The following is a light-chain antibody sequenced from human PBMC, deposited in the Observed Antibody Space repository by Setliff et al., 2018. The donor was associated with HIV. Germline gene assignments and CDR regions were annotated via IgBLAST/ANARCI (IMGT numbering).Light chain of an antibody. CDR3: VLYMGRGISV. CDR1: SGSVSTNYF. Sequence: QPVVTQEPSFSVSPGGTVTLTCGLSSGSVSTNYFPSWYQQTPGQAPRTLIYSTNTQSSGVPDRFSGSILGNKAALTITGAQADDESDYYCVLYMGRGISVFGGGTKSPS. V-gene: IGLV8-61*01. J-gene: IGLJ3*02. CDR2: STN.